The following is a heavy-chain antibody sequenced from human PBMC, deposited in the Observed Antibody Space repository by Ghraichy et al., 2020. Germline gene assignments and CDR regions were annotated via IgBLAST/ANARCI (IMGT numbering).Heavy chain of an antibody. CDR2: IYHSGST. D-gene: IGHD2-2*01. CDR1: GGSISSGGYS. J-gene: IGHJ4*02. CDR3: ARERAAAFDY. Sequence: LSLTCAVSGGSISSGGYSWSWIRQPPGKGLEWIGYIYHSGSTYYNPSLKSRVTISVDRSKNQFSLKLSSVTAADTAVYYCARERAAAFDYWGQGTLVTVSS. V-gene: IGHV4-30-2*01.